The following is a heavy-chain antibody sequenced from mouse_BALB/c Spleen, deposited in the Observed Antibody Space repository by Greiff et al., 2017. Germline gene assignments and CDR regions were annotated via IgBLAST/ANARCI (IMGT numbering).Heavy chain of an antibody. J-gene: IGHJ2*01. CDR3: ARCGTGGVFDY. D-gene: IGHD4-1*01. V-gene: IGHV5-9*03. CDR1: GFTFSSYT. CDR2: ISSGGGNT. Sequence: EVKLVESGGGLVKPGGSLKLSCAASGFTFSSYTMSWVRQTPEKRLEWVATISSGGGNTYYPDSVKGRFTISRDNAKNNLYLQMSSLRSEDTALYYCARCGTGGVFDYWGQGTTLTVSS.